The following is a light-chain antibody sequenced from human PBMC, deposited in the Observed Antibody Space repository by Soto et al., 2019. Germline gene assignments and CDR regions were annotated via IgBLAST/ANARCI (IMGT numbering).Light chain of an antibody. CDR3: CSYAGSNTFV. CDR1: SSNIGSNY. Sequence: QSVLTQPPSASGTPGQRVNISCSGSSSNIGSNYVYWYRQFPGTAPKLLIQRNNQRPSGVPARFSGSKSGTSASLAISGLRSEDEADYFCCSYAGSNTFVFGGGTKLTVL. V-gene: IGLV1-47*01. CDR2: RNN. J-gene: IGLJ1*01.